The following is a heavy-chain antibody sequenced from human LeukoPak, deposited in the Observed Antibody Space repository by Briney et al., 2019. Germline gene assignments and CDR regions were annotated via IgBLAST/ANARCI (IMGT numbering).Heavy chain of an antibody. Sequence: GGSLRLSCAASGFTISSYTMNWVRQAPGKGLEWVANIKQDESQKNYVDSVKGRFTISRDNAKNSLYLQMNSLRAEDTAVYYCARSRATFGVDPFDCWGQGTLVTVSS. V-gene: IGHV3-7*01. CDR3: ARSRATFGVDPFDC. CDR1: GFTISSYT. CDR2: IKQDESQK. D-gene: IGHD3-3*01. J-gene: IGHJ4*02.